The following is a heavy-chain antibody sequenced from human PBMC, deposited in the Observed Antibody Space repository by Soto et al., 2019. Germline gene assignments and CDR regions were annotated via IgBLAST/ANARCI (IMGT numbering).Heavy chain of an antibody. J-gene: IGHJ4*02. D-gene: IGHD1-26*01. V-gene: IGHV3-30*18. Sequence: QVQLVESGGGVVQPGTSLRLSCAASGFTFSSFGIHWVRQAPGKGLEWVAVISYDGIDKNYGDSVKGRFTISRENSKKMVYLQMNSLRIEETAVYHCAKDLRELATIRPDYWGQGVLVAVSS. CDR2: ISYDGIDK. CDR1: GFTFSSFG. CDR3: AKDLRELATIRPDY.